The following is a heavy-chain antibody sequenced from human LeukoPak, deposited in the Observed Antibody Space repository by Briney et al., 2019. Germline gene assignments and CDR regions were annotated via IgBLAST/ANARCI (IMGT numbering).Heavy chain of an antibody. V-gene: IGHV3-23*01. J-gene: IGHJ4*02. D-gene: IGHD2-8*01. CDR2: ISGSGGST. CDR3: AKVGYCTNGVCYTPDFDY. Sequence: GGSLRLSCAASGFTFSSYAMSWARQAPGKGLEWVSAISGSGGSTYYADSVKGRFTISRDNSKNTLYLQMNSLRAEDTAVYYCAKVGYCTNGVCYTPDFDYWGQGTLVTVSS. CDR1: GFTFSSYA.